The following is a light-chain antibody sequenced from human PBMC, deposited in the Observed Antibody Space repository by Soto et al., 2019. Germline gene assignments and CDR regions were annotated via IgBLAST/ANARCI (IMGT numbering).Light chain of an antibody. V-gene: IGKV3-11*01. Sequence: EIVLTQSPATLSLSPGERATLSCRASQSVSSYLAWYQQKPGQAPMLLIYDASNRATGIPARFSGSGSGTDFTLTISSLEPEDCAVYYCQQRGTLPYTFGKGTNLEIK. CDR1: QSVSSY. CDR2: DAS. J-gene: IGKJ2*01. CDR3: QQRGTLPYT.